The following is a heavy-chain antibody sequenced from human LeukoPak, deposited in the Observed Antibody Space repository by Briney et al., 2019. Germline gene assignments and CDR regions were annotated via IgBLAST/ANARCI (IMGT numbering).Heavy chain of an antibody. J-gene: IGHJ6*03. CDR3: AREGYYGLYYYYYYYMDV. CDR1: GYTFTGYY. V-gene: IGHV1-2*02. CDR2: INPNSGGT. Sequence: ASVKVSCKASGYTFTGYYMHWVRQAPGQGLEWMGWINPNSGGTNYAQKFQGRVTMTRDTSISTAYMELSRLRSDDTAVYYCAREGYYGLYYYYYYYMDVWGKGTTVTISS. D-gene: IGHD3-10*01.